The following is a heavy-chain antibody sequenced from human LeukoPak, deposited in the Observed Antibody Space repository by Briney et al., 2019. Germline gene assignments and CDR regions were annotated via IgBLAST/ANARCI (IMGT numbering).Heavy chain of an antibody. CDR2: VYYTGST. CDR1: GGYISSYY. CDR3: ARADRSSPYYMDV. Sequence: PSETLSLTCTVSGGYISSYYWSWIRQPPGEGLEWIGYVYYTGSTNYNPSLKSRVSISVDTSKNQFSLKLRSVSAADTAVYYCARADRSSPYYMDVWGKGTTVTVSS. D-gene: IGHD6-13*01. J-gene: IGHJ6*03. V-gene: IGHV4-59*01.